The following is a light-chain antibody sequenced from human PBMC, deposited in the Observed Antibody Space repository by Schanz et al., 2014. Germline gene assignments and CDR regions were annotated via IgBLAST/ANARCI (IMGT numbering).Light chain of an antibody. CDR1: SSDVGGYNY. CDR2: DVS. J-gene: IGLJ2*01. CDR3: SSYAGSNRV. Sequence: QSALTQPASVSGSPGQSITISCTGTSSDVGGYNYVSWYQHHPGKAPKLMIYDVSNRPSGVSDRFSGSKSGNTASLTISGLQAEDEADYYCSSYAGSNRVFGGGTKLTVL. V-gene: IGLV2-14*03.